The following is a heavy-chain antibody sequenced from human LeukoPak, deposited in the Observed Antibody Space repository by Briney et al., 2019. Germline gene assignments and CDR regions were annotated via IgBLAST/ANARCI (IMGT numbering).Heavy chain of an antibody. CDR3: ARVPGPYTTSRFDY. D-gene: IGHD6-13*01. CDR1: GYTFTDYY. J-gene: IGHJ4*02. Sequence: ASVKVSCKTSGYTFTDYYLHWVRQAPGQGLEWMGRIDPNSGGTNYAQKFQVRVTVTRDTSISTVYMELSGLRSDDTAVYYCARVPGPYTTSRFDYWGQGALVTVSS. V-gene: IGHV1-2*02. CDR2: IDPNSGGT.